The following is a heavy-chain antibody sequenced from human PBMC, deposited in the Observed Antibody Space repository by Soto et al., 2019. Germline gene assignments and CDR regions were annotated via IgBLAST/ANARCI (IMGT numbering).Heavy chain of an antibody. CDR3: AKDPGDTIFGVVIPYYYYYMDV. CDR1: GFTFSSYG. V-gene: IGHV3-33*06. D-gene: IGHD3-3*01. CDR2: IWYDGSSK. Sequence: GGSLRLSCAASGFTFSSYGMHWVRQAPGKGLEWVAVIWYDGSSKYYADSVKGRFTISRDNSKNTLYLQMNSLRAEDTAVYYCAKDPGDTIFGVVIPYYYYYMDVWGKGTTVTVSS. J-gene: IGHJ6*03.